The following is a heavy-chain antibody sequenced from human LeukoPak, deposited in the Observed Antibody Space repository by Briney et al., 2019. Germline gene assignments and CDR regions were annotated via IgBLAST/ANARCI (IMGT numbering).Heavy chain of an antibody. CDR2: IIPIFGTA. V-gene: IGHV1-69*05. CDR3: TRGRGAAAGLVNYYYYMDV. CDR1: GGTFSSYA. D-gene: IGHD6-13*01. J-gene: IGHJ6*03. Sequence: SVKVSCKASGGTFSSYAISWVRQAPGQGLEWMGGIIPIFGTANYAQKFQGRVTITTDESTSTAYMELGSLRSEDTAVYYCTRGRGAAAGLVNYYYYMDVWGKGTTVTVSS.